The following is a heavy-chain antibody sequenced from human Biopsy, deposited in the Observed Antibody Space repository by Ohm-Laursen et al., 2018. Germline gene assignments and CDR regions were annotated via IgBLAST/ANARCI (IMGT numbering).Heavy chain of an antibody. V-gene: IGHV3-11*01. CDR3: ARRRPIDY. Sequence: SLRLSCAASGLTFSDFYISWIRQAPGKGLEWISYISAAGPAMFYADSVRGRFTISRDNANNLLYLQMDSLRAEDTAVYYCARRRPIDYWGQGTLVTVSS. J-gene: IGHJ4*02. CDR2: ISAAGPAM. CDR1: GLTFSDFY.